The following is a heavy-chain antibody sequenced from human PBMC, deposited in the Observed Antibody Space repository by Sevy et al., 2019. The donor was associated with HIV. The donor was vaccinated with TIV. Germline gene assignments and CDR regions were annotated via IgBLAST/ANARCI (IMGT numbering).Heavy chain of an antibody. CDR2: IYYSGST. Sequence: SETLSLTCAVSGGSISSSIHYWVWIRQPPGKGLEWIGNIYYSGSTYYNPSLKSRVTISVDTSKNRFSLKLTSVTAADTAVYYCARLGATRFYFDYWGQGTPVTVSS. D-gene: IGHD3-10*01. V-gene: IGHV4-39*01. J-gene: IGHJ4*02. CDR3: ARLGATRFYFDY. CDR1: GGSISSSIHY.